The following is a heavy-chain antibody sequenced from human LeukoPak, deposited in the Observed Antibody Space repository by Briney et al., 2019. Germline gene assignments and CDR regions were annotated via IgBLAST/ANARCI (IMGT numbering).Heavy chain of an antibody. J-gene: IGHJ5*02. CDR3: ARVDSSSLSPHPFDP. D-gene: IGHD6-6*01. CDR2: IYYSGST. V-gene: IGHV4-59*08. CDR1: GGSFSGYY. Sequence: ASETLSLTCAVYGGSFSGYYWNWIRQPPGKGLEWIGYIYYSGSTNYNPSLKSRVTISVDTSKNQFSLKLSSVTAADTAVYYCARVDSSSLSPHPFDPWGQGTLVTVSS.